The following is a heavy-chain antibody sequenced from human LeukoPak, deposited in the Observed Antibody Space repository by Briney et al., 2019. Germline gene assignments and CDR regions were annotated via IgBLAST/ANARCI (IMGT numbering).Heavy chain of an antibody. V-gene: IGHV3-53*01. CDR2: LYSGDST. Sequence: GGALRLSCVASGVCVVSNYMNWVRQAPGEGLERVSILYSGDSTYYADSVKGRFIVSRNNSKNTLFLQMNALRVEDTAVYYCAKVGDHYHWYLDVWGRGTLVTVSS. CDR3: AKVGDHYHWYLDV. J-gene: IGHJ2*01. CDR1: GVCVVSNY. D-gene: IGHD3-10*01.